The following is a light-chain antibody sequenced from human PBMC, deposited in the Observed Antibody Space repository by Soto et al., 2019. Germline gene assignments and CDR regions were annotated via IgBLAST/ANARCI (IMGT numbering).Light chain of an antibody. V-gene: IGLV4-69*01. CDR1: RGHSSYA. CDR3: QTWGTGIRGV. J-gene: IGLJ2*01. CDR2: LKSDGSH. Sequence: QSVLTQSPSASASLGASVKLTCTLSRGHSSYAIAWHQQQPEKGPRYLMKLKSDGSHSKGDGIPDRFSGSSSGAERYLTISSLQSEDEADYYCQTWGTGIRGVFGGGTKLTVL.